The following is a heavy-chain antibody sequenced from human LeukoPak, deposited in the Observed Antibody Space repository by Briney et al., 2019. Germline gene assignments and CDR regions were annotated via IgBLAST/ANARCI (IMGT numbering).Heavy chain of an antibody. J-gene: IGHJ4*02. CDR1: GFTFSSYA. D-gene: IGHD2-2*01. Sequence: GGSLSLFCAASGFTFSSYAMSWVRQARGEGLECVSAISGSGGSTYYAASVKGRFTISRDKSKNTLYLQMNSLRAEDTAVYYCAKDREYQLLRAYYFDYWGQGTLVTVSS. V-gene: IGHV3-23*01. CDR2: ISGSGGST. CDR3: AKDREYQLLRAYYFDY.